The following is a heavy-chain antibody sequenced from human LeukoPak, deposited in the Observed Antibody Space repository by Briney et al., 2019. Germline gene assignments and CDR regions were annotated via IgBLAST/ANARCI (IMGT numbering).Heavy chain of an antibody. Sequence: GGSLRLSCAASGFTLSRYSMNWVRQAPGKGLEWVSFISTSSSHIYYTDSVKGRFTISRDNAKSSLYLQMNSLRAEDTAVYYCARDLRPFSGYDNLAFDIWGQGTMVTVSS. V-gene: IGHV3-21*01. D-gene: IGHD5-12*01. J-gene: IGHJ3*02. CDR1: GFTLSRYS. CDR3: ARDLRPFSGYDNLAFDI. CDR2: ISTSSSHI.